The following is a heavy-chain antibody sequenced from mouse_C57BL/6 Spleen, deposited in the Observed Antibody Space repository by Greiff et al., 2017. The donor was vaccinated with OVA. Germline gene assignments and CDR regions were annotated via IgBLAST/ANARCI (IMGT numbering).Heavy chain of an antibody. J-gene: IGHJ2*01. CDR1: GYTFTDYY. CDR3: ARLGDYDDFDY. V-gene: IGHV1-26*01. D-gene: IGHD2-4*01. Sequence: EVQLQQSGPELVKPGASVKISCKASGYTFTDYYMNWVKQSHGKSLEWIGDINPNNGGTSYNQKFKGKATLTVDKSSSTAYMELRSLTSEDSAVYYCARLGDYDDFDYWGQGTTLTVSS. CDR2: INPNNGGT.